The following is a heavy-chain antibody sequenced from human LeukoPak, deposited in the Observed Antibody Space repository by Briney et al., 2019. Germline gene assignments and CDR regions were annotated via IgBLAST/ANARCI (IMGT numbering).Heavy chain of an antibody. J-gene: IGHJ4*02. Sequence: PGGSLRLSCAASGVTFRSYGMNWVRQAPGKGLEWVSTISGSGGNTDYADSVKGRFTISRDNSKNTLYLQMNSLRADDTAVYYCARDIRVGEPFDSCGQGTLVTVSS. CDR1: GVTFRSYG. CDR2: ISGSGGNT. V-gene: IGHV3-23*01. D-gene: IGHD1-14*01. CDR3: ARDIRVGEPFDS.